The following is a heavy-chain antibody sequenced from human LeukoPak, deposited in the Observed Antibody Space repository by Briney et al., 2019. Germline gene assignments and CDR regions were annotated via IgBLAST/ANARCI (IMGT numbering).Heavy chain of an antibody. CDR1: GGSISSYY. Sequence: PSETLSLTCTVSGGSISSYYWSWIRQPAGKGLEWIGRIYTSGSTNYNPSLMDRVTISVNATKNQFSLRLNSVTALDTAVYYCARLTVGLFFDAWGQGALVTVSA. V-gene: IGHV4-4*07. CDR2: IYTSGST. CDR3: ARLTVGLFFDA. D-gene: IGHD2-21*02. J-gene: IGHJ4*02.